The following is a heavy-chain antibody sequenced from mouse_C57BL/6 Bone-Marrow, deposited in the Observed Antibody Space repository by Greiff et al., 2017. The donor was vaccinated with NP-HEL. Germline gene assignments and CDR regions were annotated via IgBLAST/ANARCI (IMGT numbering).Heavy chain of an antibody. J-gene: IGHJ4*01. CDR1: GYTFTSYW. CDR2: IDPNSGGT. Sequence: QVQLQQPGAELVKPGASVKLSCKASGYTFTSYWMHWVKQRPGRGLEWIGRIDPNSGGTKYNEKFKSKATLTVDKPSSTAYMQLSSLTSEDSADDYGARPLLRLGDYYAMDYWGQGTSVTVSS. CDR3: ARPLLRLGDYYAMDY. V-gene: IGHV1-72*01. D-gene: IGHD1-2*01.